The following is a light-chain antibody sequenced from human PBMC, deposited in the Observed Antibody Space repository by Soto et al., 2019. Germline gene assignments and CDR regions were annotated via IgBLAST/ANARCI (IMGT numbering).Light chain of an antibody. CDR1: SSNLGAGYD. CDR3: QAYDSSLTASG. V-gene: IGLV1-40*01. Sequence: QSVLTQPPSVSGAPGQRVTISCTGNSSNLGAGYDVHWYQQLPGAAPKLVIFGNRNRPSGVPEQFSGAKSGTSASLAITGLQAEAEAGYYFQAYDSSLTASGFGGGTK. CDR2: GNR. J-gene: IGLJ3*02.